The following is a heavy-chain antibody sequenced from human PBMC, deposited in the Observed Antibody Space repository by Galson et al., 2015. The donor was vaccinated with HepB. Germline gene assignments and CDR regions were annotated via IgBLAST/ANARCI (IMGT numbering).Heavy chain of an antibody. CDR3: ARPQWLITLGYFEY. V-gene: IGHV3-30*04. Sequence: SLRLSCAASGFTYTNFAFHWVRQAPGRGLEWVAVISYDGRTIYYADSVKGRFTISRDNSKSTLYLQMNSLRIEDTAIYYCARPQWLITLGYFEYWGQGTLVTVSS. D-gene: IGHD6-19*01. CDR2: ISYDGRTI. J-gene: IGHJ4*02. CDR1: GFTYTNFA.